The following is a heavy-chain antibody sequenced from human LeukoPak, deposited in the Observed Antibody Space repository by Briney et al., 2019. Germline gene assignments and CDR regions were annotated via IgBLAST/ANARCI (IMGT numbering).Heavy chain of an antibody. J-gene: IGHJ4*02. D-gene: IGHD5-18*01. CDR3: ARGVRGYSYAD. CDR2: INHSGST. Sequence: SETLSLTCAVHGGSFSGYYWSWIRQPPGKGLEWIGEINHSGSTNYNPSLKSRVTISVDTSKNQFSLRLSSVTAADTAVYYCARGVRGYSYADWGQGTLVTVSS. V-gene: IGHV4-34*01. CDR1: GGSFSGYY.